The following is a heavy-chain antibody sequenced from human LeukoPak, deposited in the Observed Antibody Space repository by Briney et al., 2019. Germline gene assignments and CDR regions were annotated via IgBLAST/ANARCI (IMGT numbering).Heavy chain of an antibody. CDR1: GFTFRNYA. CDR3: AKDRGGDCCQDWNFDL. V-gene: IGHV3-23*01. D-gene: IGHD2-21*01. Sequence: GGSLRLSCAASGFTFRNYAMSWVRQAPGKGLEWVSGISGSGSGTYYADSVKGRFTISRDNSKNTLYLQMNSLRAEDTAVYYCAKDRGGDCCQDWNFDLWGRGTLVTVSS. CDR2: ISGSGSGT. J-gene: IGHJ2*01.